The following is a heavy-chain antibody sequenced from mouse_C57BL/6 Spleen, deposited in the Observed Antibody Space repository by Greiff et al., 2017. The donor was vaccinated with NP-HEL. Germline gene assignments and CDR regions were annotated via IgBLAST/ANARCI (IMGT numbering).Heavy chain of an antibody. CDR3: ARGDTPYFDY. D-gene: IGHD5-1-1*01. CDR2: IDPSDSYT. J-gene: IGHJ2*01. V-gene: IGHV1-69*01. CDR1: GYTFTSYW. Sequence: QVQLQQPGAELVMPGASVKLSCKASGYTFTSYWMHWVKQRPGQGLEWIGEIDPSDSYTNYNQKFKGKSTLTVDKSSSTAYMQLSSLTSEYSAVYYCARGDTPYFDYWGQGTTLTVSS.